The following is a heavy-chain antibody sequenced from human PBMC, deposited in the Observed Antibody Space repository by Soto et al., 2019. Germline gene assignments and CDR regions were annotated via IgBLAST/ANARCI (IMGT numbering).Heavy chain of an antibody. CDR3: ARLGGYYQAFDQ. Sequence: SETLSLTCTVSGGSITNYYYSWIRQPPGKGLEWIGYIYYSGSTTYHPSLKSRVTISVDTSKNQFSLNLTSVTAADTAVYYCARLGGYYQAFDQWGQGSLVTVSS. D-gene: IGHD3-22*01. CDR1: GGSITNYY. J-gene: IGHJ4*02. CDR2: IYYSGST. V-gene: IGHV4-59*08.